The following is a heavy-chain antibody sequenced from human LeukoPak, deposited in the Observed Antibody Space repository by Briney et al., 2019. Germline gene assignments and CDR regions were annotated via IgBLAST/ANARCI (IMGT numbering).Heavy chain of an antibody. V-gene: IGHV4-39*01. J-gene: IGHJ4*02. CDR3: ARQEEQSSGLIDY. Sequence: SQTLSLTCTVSGGSISNNIYYWGWIRQPPGKGLEWIGSIYYSGKTYYNPSLKSRVTISVDTSKNQFSLRLSSVTAADTAVYYCARQEEQSSGLIDYWGQGTLVTVSS. CDR1: GGSISNNIYY. CDR2: IYYSGKT. D-gene: IGHD6-19*01.